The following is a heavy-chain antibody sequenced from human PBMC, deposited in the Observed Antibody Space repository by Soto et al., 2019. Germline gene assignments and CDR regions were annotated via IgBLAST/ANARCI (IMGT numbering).Heavy chain of an antibody. CDR1: GFTFSSYA. D-gene: IGHD5-12*01. J-gene: IGHJ4*02. V-gene: IGHV3-30-3*01. CDR3: ARDLGGYSGYDFYGIDY. CDR2: ISYDGSNK. Sequence: PGGSLRLSCAASGFTFSSYAMHWVRQAPGKGLEWVAVISYDGSNKYYADSVKGRFTISRDNSKNTLYLQMNSLRAEDTAVYYCARDLGGYSGYDFYGIDYWGQGTLVTVSS.